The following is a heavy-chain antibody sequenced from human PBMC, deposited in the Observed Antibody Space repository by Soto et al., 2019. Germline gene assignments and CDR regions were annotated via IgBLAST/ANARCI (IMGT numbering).Heavy chain of an antibody. Sequence: EVQLLESGGGLVQPGGSLRLSCAASGFTFSSYAMSWVRQAPGKGLEWVSAISGSGGSTYYADSVKGRFTISRDKSKNTLYLQMNILRAEDTAVYYCAKDRPPDYYYSSGYYAYWGQGTLVTVSS. CDR2: ISGSGGST. CDR1: GFTFSSYA. D-gene: IGHD3-22*01. J-gene: IGHJ4*02. V-gene: IGHV3-23*01. CDR3: AKDRPPDYYYSSGYYAY.